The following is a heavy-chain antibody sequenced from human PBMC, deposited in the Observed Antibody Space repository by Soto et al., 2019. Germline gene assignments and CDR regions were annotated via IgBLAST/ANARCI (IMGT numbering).Heavy chain of an antibody. D-gene: IGHD3-22*01. V-gene: IGHV4-39*01. CDR3: ARQPYDSRGYYYGT. J-gene: IGHJ5*02. CDR1: GGSISSTSYY. Sequence: LRLQESGPGLVKPSETLSLTCTVSGGSISSTSYYWGWIRQPPGKGLEWIGSMYSLGNTYYNPSLKRRVTVSVDTSKDHFSLKLTSVTAADAAVYYCARQPYDSRGYYYGTWGQGTLVTVAS. CDR2: MYSLGNT.